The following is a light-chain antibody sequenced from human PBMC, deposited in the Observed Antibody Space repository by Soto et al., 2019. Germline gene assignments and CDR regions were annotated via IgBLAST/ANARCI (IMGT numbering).Light chain of an antibody. CDR1: QDISSY. CDR2: AAS. V-gene: IGKV1-9*01. CDR3: QQLRSYPST. J-gene: IGKJ4*01. Sequence: IQVTQSPSSLSASVGDRVTITCRASQDISSYLAWYQQKPGKAPTLLIYAASTMQSGVPDRFSGSGFGTDFTLTISSLQAEDFVSYYCQQLRSYPSTFGGGTKVDIK.